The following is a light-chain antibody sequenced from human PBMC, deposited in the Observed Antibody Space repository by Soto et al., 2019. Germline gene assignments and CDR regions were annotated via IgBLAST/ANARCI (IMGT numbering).Light chain of an antibody. J-gene: IGKJ4*01. CDR2: KAS. CDR3: QQLRMYPST. Sequence: DVHMTQSPATLSGSVGDRVTITCLASQTISSWLAWYQQKPGKAPKLLIYKASTLESGVPSRFSGSGYGTEFALTISSLQTEDFATYYCQQLRMYPSTFGGGTKVDIK. CDR1: QTISSW. V-gene: IGKV1-5*03.